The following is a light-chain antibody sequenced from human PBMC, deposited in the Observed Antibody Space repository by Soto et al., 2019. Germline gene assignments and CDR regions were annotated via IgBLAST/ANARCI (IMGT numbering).Light chain of an antibody. CDR2: AAS. CDR1: QSISSY. CDR3: QQSYSTPKP. Sequence: IQMTQYPASLSASVGDRVTITCRASQSISSYLNWYQQKPGKAPKLLIYAASSLQSGVPSRFSGSGSGTDFTLTISSLQPEDFATYYCQQSYSTPKPFGQGTKVAIK. J-gene: IGKJ1*01. V-gene: IGKV1-39*01.